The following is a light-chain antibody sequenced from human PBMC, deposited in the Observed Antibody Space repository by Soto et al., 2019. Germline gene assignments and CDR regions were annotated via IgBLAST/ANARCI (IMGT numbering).Light chain of an antibody. CDR2: NVR. CDR1: SSDVGGYDY. V-gene: IGLV2-14*01. Sequence: QSVLTQPASVSGSPGQSITISCTGTSSDVGGYDYVSWYQQHPGKAPKLMIYNVRNRPLGVSNRFSGSKAGNTASLTISGLQAEDEAAYYCSSYTSSSTVVFGGGTKLTVL. CDR3: SSYTSSSTVV. J-gene: IGLJ2*01.